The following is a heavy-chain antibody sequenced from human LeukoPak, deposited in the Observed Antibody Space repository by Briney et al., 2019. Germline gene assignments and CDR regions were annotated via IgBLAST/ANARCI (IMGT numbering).Heavy chain of an antibody. CDR1: GFTFSNYV. CDR3: ARDRAMVVGSSWYYDY. D-gene: IGHD5-18*01. J-gene: IGHJ4*02. CDR2: IWYDGSNK. Sequence: GGSLRLSCAASGFTFSNYVMSWVRQAPGKGLEWVSLIWYDGSNKYYADSVKGRFTISRDNSKNTLNLQMNSLRAEDTALYYCARDRAMVVGSSWYYDYWGQGTLVTVSS. V-gene: IGHV3-33*08.